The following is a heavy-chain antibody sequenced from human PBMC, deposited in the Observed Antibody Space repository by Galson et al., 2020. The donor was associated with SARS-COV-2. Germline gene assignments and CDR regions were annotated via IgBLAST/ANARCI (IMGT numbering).Heavy chain of an antibody. CDR2: IYPGDSDT. CDR3: ARLVDILQSFDY. Sequence: GESLKISCKGSGSRFTNYWIGWMRQIPGKGLEWMGIIYPGDSDTRYSPSFQGQVTISADKSISTAYLQWSSLKASDTAMYYCARLVDILQSFDYWGQGTLVTVSS. V-gene: IGHV5-51*01. D-gene: IGHD5-12*01. J-gene: IGHJ4*02. CDR1: GSRFTNYW.